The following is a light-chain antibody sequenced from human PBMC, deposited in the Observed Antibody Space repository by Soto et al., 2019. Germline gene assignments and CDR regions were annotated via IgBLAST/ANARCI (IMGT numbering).Light chain of an antibody. J-gene: IGLJ2*01. V-gene: IGLV1-40*01. CDR2: GNS. Sequence: QSVLTQPPSVSGAPGQRVTISCTGSSSNIGAGYDVHWYQQLPGTAPKLLIYGNSNRPSVVPDLFSGSKSGTSASLAITGLQAEDEADYYCQSYDSSLSAVVFGGGTKVTVL. CDR1: SSNIGAGYD. CDR3: QSYDSSLSAVV.